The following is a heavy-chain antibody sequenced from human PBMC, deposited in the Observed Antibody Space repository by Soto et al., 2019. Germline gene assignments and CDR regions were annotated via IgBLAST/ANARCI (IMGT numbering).Heavy chain of an antibody. D-gene: IGHD6-13*01. V-gene: IGHV3-30-3*01. J-gene: IGHJ6*02. Sequence: PGGSLRLSCAASGFTFSSYAMHWVRQAPGKGLEWVAVISYDGSNKYYADSVKGRFTISRDNSKNTLYLQMNSLRAEDTAVYYCAISTYSSSPYSYGMDVWGQGTTVTVSS. CDR1: GFTFSSYA. CDR3: AISTYSSSPYSYGMDV. CDR2: ISYDGSNK.